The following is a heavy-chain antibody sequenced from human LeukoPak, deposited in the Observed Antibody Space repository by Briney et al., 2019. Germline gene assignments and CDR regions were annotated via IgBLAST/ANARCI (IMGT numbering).Heavy chain of an antibody. D-gene: IGHD6-13*01. V-gene: IGHV1-46*01. CDR1: EYTFT. CDR3: ARGGSSWYRGSFQH. J-gene: IGHJ1*01. CDR2: INPSGGST. Sequence: ASVKVSCKASEYTFTMHWVRQAPGQGLEWMGIINPSGGSTSYAQIFQGRVTMTRDTSTSTVYMGLSSLRSEDTAVYYCARGGSSWYRGSFQHWGQGTLVTVSS.